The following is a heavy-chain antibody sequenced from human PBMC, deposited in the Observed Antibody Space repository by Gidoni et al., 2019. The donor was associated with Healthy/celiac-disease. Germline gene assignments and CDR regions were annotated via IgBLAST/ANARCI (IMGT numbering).Heavy chain of an antibody. CDR2: ISYDGSNK. CDR1: GFTFSSYA. V-gene: IGHV3-30-3*01. CDR3: ASSTLERRGGWFDP. D-gene: IGHD1-1*01. Sequence: QVQLVESGGGVVQPGRSLRLSCAASGFTFSSYAMHWVRQAPGKGLEWVAVISYDGSNKYYADSVKGRFTISRDNSKNTLYLQMNSLRAEDTAVYYCASSTLERRGGWFDPWGQGTLVTVSS. J-gene: IGHJ5*02.